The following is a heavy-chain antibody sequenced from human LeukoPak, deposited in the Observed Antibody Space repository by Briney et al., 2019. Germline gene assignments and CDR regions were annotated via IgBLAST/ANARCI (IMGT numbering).Heavy chain of an antibody. V-gene: IGHV4-61*09. CDR3: AREGVGGY. Sequence: SETLSLTCTVSGGSTSSDSYYWSWIRQPAGKGLEWIGHIYTSGSTNYNPSLKSRVTISVYTSKNQFSLKLSSVTAADTAVYYCAREGVGGYWGQGTLVTVSS. CDR1: GGSTSSDSYY. D-gene: IGHD3-10*01. J-gene: IGHJ4*02. CDR2: IYTSGST.